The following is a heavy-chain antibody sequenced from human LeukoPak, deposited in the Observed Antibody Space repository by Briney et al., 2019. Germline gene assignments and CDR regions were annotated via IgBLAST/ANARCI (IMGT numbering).Heavy chain of an antibody. D-gene: IGHD3-22*01. CDR3: ARVRYSDSSVLTRKRSYYFDY. Sequence: PSETLSLTCTVSVGSISSYYWSWIRQPAGKGLESIGQISTSGSTNYNPSLKSRVTMSVDTSKNQFSLKLSSVTAADTAVYYCARVRYSDSSVLTRKRSYYFDYWGQGTLVTVSS. V-gene: IGHV4-4*07. CDR1: VGSISSYY. CDR2: ISTSGST. J-gene: IGHJ4*02.